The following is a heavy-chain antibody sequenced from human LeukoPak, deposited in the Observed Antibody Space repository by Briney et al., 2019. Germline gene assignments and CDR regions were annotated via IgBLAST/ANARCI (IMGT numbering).Heavy chain of an antibody. CDR1: GFTFSDHY. Sequence: PGGSLRLSCAASGFTFSDHYMGWVRQAPGEGLEWVGRTRNKANSYTTEYAASVKGRFTISRDDSKNSLYLLMNSLRTEDTAVYYCVRVSGTSYLDSWGQGTLVTVSS. D-gene: IGHD1-26*01. CDR3: VRVSGTSYLDS. CDR2: TRNKANSYTT. V-gene: IGHV3-72*01. J-gene: IGHJ4*02.